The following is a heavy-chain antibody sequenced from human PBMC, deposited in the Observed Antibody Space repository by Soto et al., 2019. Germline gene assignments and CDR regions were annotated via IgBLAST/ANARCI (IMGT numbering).Heavy chain of an antibody. D-gene: IGHD3-3*01. CDR3: ASADFWSGSVVNV. J-gene: IGHJ6*02. CDR2: IKQDGSEK. Sequence: PGGSLRLSCAASGFTFSSYWMSWVRQAPGKGLEWVANIKQDGSEKYYVDSVKGRFTISRDNAKNSLYLQMNSLRAEDTAVYYCASADFWSGSVVNVWGQGTTVTVSS. CDR1: GFTFSSYW. V-gene: IGHV3-7*01.